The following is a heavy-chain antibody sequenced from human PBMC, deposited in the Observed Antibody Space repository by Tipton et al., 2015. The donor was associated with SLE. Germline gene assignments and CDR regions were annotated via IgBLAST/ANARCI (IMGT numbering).Heavy chain of an antibody. CDR1: GFTFSSFW. CDR3: TDHDAFDI. V-gene: IGHV3-7*01. CDR2: INQDGSEK. Sequence: GTLRLSCAASGFTFSSFWMTWVRQAPGEGLEWVANINQDGSEKNYVDSVKGRFTISRDESKNTMYLQMNSLRAEDTAVYYCTDHDAFDIWGQGTSVTVSS. J-gene: IGHJ3*02.